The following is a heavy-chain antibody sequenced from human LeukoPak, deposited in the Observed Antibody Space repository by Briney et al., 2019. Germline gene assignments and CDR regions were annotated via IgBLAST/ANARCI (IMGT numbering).Heavy chain of an antibody. V-gene: IGHV4-39*07. CDR1: GGSISSSSYY. CDR3: ARGRDGYNFYFDY. J-gene: IGHJ4*02. CDR2: IYYSGST. D-gene: IGHD5-24*01. Sequence: SETLSLTCTVSGGSISSSSYYWGWIRQPPGKGLEWIGSIYYSGSTYYNPFLKSRVTISVDTSKNQFSLKLSSVTAADTAVYYCARGRDGYNFYFDYWGQGTLVTVSS.